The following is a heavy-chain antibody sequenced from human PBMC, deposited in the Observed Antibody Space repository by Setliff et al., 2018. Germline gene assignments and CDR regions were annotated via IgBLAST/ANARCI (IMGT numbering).Heavy chain of an antibody. V-gene: IGHV3-23*01. Sequence: GSLKISCAASGFTFNSYAMSWVRQAPGKGLEWVSSVSVSGDNTYYTDSVKGRFTTSRDNSKNTLSLQMSSLRTEDTAIYFCAGQGPIFGSGLIPGFDQWGQGTMVTVSS. CDR2: VSVSGDNT. CDR1: GFTFNSYA. CDR3: AGQGPIFGSGLIPGFDQ. J-gene: IGHJ4*02. D-gene: IGHD3-3*01.